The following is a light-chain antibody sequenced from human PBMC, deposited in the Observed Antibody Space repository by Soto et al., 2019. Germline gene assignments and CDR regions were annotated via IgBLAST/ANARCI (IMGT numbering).Light chain of an antibody. V-gene: IGKV1-5*01. CDR2: DAS. CDR3: QQYNSHYYT. J-gene: IGKJ2*01. Sequence: DIQMTQSPSTLSASVGDRVTLTCRASQTIGKWLAWYQQKPGKAPNLLIYDASSLESGVSSRFSGSRSETEFTLTITNLQPDDSATYYYQQYNSHYYTFGQGTKVDIK. CDR1: QTIGKW.